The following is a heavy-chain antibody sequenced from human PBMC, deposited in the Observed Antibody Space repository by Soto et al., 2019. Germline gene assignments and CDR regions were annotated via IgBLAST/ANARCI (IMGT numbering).Heavy chain of an antibody. J-gene: IGHJ5*02. CDR3: TRVPIDTYMIYWSDP. CDR1: GDSVSSGDYY. D-gene: IGHD3-16*01. CDR2: IYFSGRT. V-gene: IGHV4-61*08. Sequence: PSETLSLTCTVSGDSVSSGDYYWTWIRQPPGKGLEWVGHIYFSGRTNYIPSLESRVTISLDTSKNQFSLKLTSVTAADTAVYCCTRVPIDTYMIYWSDPWGQGTLVTVSS.